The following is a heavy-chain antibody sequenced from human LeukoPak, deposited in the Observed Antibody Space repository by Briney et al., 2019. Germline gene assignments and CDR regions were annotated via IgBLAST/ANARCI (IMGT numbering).Heavy chain of an antibody. D-gene: IGHD4-23*01. CDR3: ARDCFNYGGISFDY. CDR1: GFTFSSYS. CDR2: ISSSSSYI. J-gene: IGHJ4*02. V-gene: IGHV3-21*01. Sequence: GSLRLSCAASGFTFSSYSMNWVRQPPGKGLEWVSSISSSSSYIYYADSVKGRFTISRDNAKNSLYLQMNSLRAEDTAVYYCARDCFNYGGISFDYWGQGTLVTVSS.